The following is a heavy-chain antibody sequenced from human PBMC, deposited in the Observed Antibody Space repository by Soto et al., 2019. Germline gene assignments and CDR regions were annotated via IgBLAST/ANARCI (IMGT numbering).Heavy chain of an antibody. CDR2: ISPHNGNT. CDR3: ARDTSTSFDY. J-gene: IGHJ4*02. CDR1: GYTFNTYF. Sequence: HVQLVQSGGELKKPGASVKVSCNTSGYTFNTYFITWVRQAPGQGLEWMGWISPHNGNTNYAEKFQRRVTMTTDTITKTAYMELRNLRFDDTAVYYCARDTSTSFDYWGQGTLVTVSS. V-gene: IGHV1-18*01. D-gene: IGHD2-2*01.